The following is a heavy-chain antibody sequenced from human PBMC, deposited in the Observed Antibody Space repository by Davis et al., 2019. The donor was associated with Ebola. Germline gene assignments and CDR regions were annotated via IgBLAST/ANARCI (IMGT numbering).Heavy chain of an antibody. J-gene: IGHJ6*02. CDR2: ISAYNGNT. CDR1: GYTFTSYY. Sequence: AASVKVSCKASGYTFTSYYMHWVRQAPGQGLEWMGWISAYNGNTNYAQKFQGRVTITADKSTSTAYMELSSLRSEDTAVYYCARLPIAARVGYYYYGMDVWGQGTTVTVSS. V-gene: IGHV1-18*04. D-gene: IGHD6-6*01. CDR3: ARLPIAARVGYYYYGMDV.